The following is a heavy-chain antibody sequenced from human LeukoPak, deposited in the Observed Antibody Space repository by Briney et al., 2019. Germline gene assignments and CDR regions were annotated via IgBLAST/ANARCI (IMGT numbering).Heavy chain of an antibody. J-gene: IGHJ4*02. Sequence: GGSLRLSCAASGFTFSSYSMNWVRQAPGKGLEWVSYLSSSSSTIYYADSVKGRFTISRDNAKNSLYLQMNSLRAEDTAVYYCAIIAPLTGDTPYFDYWGQGTLVTVSS. CDR2: LSSSSSTI. D-gene: IGHD7-27*01. V-gene: IGHV3-48*01. CDR3: AIIAPLTGDTPYFDY. CDR1: GFTFSSYS.